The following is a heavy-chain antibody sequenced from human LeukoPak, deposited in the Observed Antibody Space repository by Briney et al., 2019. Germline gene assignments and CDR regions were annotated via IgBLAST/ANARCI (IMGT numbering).Heavy chain of an antibody. J-gene: IGHJ4*02. CDR2: IIPFLGTA. CDR1: GGTFSSYA. D-gene: IGHD1-26*01. Sequence: SVKVSCKASGGTFSSYAFNWVRQAPGQGLEWMGGIIPFLGTANYAQKFQGRVTITADESTITAYMELSSLRSEDTAMYYCAKGDSGSYEADYWGQGTLVTVSS. V-gene: IGHV1-69*13. CDR3: AKGDSGSYEADY.